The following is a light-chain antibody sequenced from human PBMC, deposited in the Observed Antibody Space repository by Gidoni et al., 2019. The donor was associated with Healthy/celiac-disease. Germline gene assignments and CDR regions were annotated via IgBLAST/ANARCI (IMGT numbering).Light chain of an antibody. CDR2: DAS. CDR3: EQYVNLPYT. V-gene: IGKV1-33*01. Sequence: DIQMTQSPSSLSASVGDRVTLTCQASQDISNYLYWYQQKPGKAPKLLIYDASNVETGVPPRGSGSGSGTDFTFSISGLRREDIATYISEQYVNLPYTFGQGTKVEIK. CDR1: QDISNY. J-gene: IGKJ2*01.